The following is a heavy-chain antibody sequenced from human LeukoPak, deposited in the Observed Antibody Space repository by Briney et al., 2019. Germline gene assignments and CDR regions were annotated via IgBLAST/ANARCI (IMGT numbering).Heavy chain of an antibody. CDR1: GFTVSSNY. CDR2: ISGSGGST. Sequence: GGSLRLSCAASGFTVSSNYMSWVRQAPGKGLEWVSAISGSGGSTYYADSVKGRFTISRDNSKNTLYLQMNSLRAEDTAVYYCAKDSNFYYGSGSYLGYWGQGTLVTVSS. V-gene: IGHV3-23*01. CDR3: AKDSNFYYGSGSYLGY. J-gene: IGHJ4*02. D-gene: IGHD3-10*01.